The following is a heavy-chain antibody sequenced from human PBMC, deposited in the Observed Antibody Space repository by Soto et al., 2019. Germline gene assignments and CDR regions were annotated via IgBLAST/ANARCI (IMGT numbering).Heavy chain of an antibody. CDR3: AIFIAVAGYDYYYYGMDV. D-gene: IGHD6-19*01. V-gene: IGHV5-10-1*01. CDR1: GYSFTSYW. J-gene: IGHJ6*02. Sequence: GESLKISCKGSGYSFTSYWISWVRQMPGKGLEWMGRIDPSDSYTNYSPSFQGHVTISADKSISTAYLQWSSLKASDTAMYYCAIFIAVAGYDYYYYGMDVWGHGTTVTVSS. CDR2: IDPSDSYT.